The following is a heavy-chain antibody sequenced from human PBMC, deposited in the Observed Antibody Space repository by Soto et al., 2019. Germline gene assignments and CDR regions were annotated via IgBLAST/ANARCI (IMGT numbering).Heavy chain of an antibody. CDR1: GYIFVNYG. D-gene: IGHD5-12*01. CDR3: AMVDNCVTPTPRDV. V-gene: IGHV1-18*01. CDR2: ISPYSGNT. J-gene: IGHJ6*02. Sequence: QVQLVQSGDEVRKPGSSVKVSCKASGYIFVNYGIAWVRQAPGQGLEWMGWISPYSGNTHYASKVQGRLTMTTDTATSPADVDLGSLTSDDTGGYDCAMVDNCVTPTPRDVWGQGTTVTVSS.